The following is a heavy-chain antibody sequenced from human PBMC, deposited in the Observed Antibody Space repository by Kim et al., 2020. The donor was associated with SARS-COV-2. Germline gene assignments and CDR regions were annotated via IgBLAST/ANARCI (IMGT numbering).Heavy chain of an antibody. Sequence: SETLSLTCAVYGGSFSGYYWSWIRQPPGKGLEWIGEINHSGSTNYNPSLKSRVTISVDTSKNQFSLKLSSVTAADTAVYYCARGQGWGKSSRWPLLPNYFDFWGQGTLVTVSS. J-gene: IGHJ4*02. CDR2: INHSGST. CDR3: ARGQGWGKSSRWPLLPNYFDF. D-gene: IGHD6-13*01. CDR1: GGSFSGYY. V-gene: IGHV4-34*01.